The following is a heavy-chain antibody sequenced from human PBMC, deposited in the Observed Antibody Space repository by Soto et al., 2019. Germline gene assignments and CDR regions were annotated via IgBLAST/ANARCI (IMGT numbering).Heavy chain of an antibody. CDR2: IIPIFGTA. D-gene: IGHD3-10*01. CDR3: ARVAVKSYYGSGSYYCPFDY. Sequence: SVKVSCKASGGTFSSYAISWVRQAPGQGLEWMGGIIPIFGTANYAQKFQGRVTITADESTSTAYMELSSLRSEDTAVYYCARVAVKSYYGSGSYYCPFDYWGQGTLVTVSS. CDR1: GGTFSSYA. V-gene: IGHV1-69*13. J-gene: IGHJ4*02.